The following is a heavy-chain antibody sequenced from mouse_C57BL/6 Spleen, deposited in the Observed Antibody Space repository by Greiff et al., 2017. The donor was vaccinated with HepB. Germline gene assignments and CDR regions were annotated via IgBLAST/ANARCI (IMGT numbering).Heavy chain of an antibody. J-gene: IGHJ1*03. CDR3: ARRYCYYVRWYFDV. CDR1: GFTFSDYG. V-gene: IGHV5-17*01. Sequence: EVQLVESGGGLVKPGGSLKLSCAASGFTFSDYGMHWVRQAPEKGLEWVAYISSGSSTIYYADTVKGRFTISRDNAKNTLFLQMTSLRSEDTAMYYCARRYCYYVRWYFDVWGTGTTVTVSS. CDR2: ISSGSSTI. D-gene: IGHD2-12*01.